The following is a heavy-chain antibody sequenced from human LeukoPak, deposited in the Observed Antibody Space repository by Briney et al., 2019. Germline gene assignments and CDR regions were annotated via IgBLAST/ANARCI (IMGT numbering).Heavy chain of an antibody. V-gene: IGHV1-2*02. Sequence: ASVKVSCKASGYTLTGYYMHWVRQAPGQGLEWMGWINPNSGGTNYAQKFQGRVTMTRDTSISTAYMELSRLRSDDAAVYYCARGELRFLEWLQGYFDYWGQGTLVTVSS. CDR2: INPNSGGT. J-gene: IGHJ4*02. D-gene: IGHD3-3*01. CDR1: GYTLTGYY. CDR3: ARGELRFLEWLQGYFDY.